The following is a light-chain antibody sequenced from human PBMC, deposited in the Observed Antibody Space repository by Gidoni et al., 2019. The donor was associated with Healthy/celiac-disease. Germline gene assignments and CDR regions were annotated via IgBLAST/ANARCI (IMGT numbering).Light chain of an antibody. J-gene: IGKJ4*01. CDR1: QSVLYSSNNKNY. Sequence: DIVMTQSPDSLAVSLGERATINCKSSQSVLYSSNNKNYLAWYQQKPGQPPKLLIYWESTRESGVPDRFSGSGYGTDFTLTISSLQAEDVAVYYCQQYYSTPLTFGGGTKVEIK. CDR2: WES. V-gene: IGKV4-1*01. CDR3: QQYYSTPLT.